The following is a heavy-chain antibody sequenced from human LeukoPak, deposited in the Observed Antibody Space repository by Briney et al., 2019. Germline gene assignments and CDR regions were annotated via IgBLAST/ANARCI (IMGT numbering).Heavy chain of an antibody. CDR3: ARDYPDYYYYYMDV. CDR1: GFTVSSNY. V-gene: IGHV3-7*01. Sequence: GGSLRLSCAASGFTVSSNYMSWVRQAPGKGLEWVANIKQDGSEKYYVDSVKGRFTISRDNAKNSLHLQMNSLRAEDTAVYYCARDYPDYYYYYMDVWGKGTTVTVSS. CDR2: IKQDGSEK. J-gene: IGHJ6*03.